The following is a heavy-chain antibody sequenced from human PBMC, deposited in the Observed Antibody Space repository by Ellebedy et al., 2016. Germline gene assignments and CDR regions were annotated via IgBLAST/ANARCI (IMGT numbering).Heavy chain of an antibody. CDR2: IHTNGGTI. CDR1: GASMGLFY. CDR3: ARESSGLFDP. J-gene: IGHJ5*02. Sequence: GSLRLSXTVSGASMGLFYWSWVRQSAAKGLEWIGRIHTNGGTINYNPSLESRVTVSIDRSRKQFSLSLSSMTAADTAVYYCARESSGLFDPWGQGILITVSS. V-gene: IGHV4-4*07. D-gene: IGHD3-9*01.